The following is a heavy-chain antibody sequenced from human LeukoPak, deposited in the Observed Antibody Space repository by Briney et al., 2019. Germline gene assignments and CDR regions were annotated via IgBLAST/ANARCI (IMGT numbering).Heavy chain of an antibody. Sequence: ASVKVSCKASGYTFTGYYMHWVRQAPGQGLEWMGRINPNSGGTNYAQKFQGRVTMTGDTSISTAYMGLSRLRSDDTAVYYCARDRAIIVGATPGIGYWGQGTLVTVSS. CDR2: INPNSGGT. CDR3: ARDRAIIVGATPGIGY. CDR1: GYTFTGYY. V-gene: IGHV1-2*06. D-gene: IGHD1-26*01. J-gene: IGHJ4*02.